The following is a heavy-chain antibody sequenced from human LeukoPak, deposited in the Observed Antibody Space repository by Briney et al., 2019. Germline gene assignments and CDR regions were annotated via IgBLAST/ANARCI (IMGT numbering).Heavy chain of an antibody. J-gene: IGHJ4*02. CDR2: ISWNSGSI. D-gene: IGHD6-13*01. CDR1: GFTFDDYA. V-gene: IGHV3-9*01. CDR3: AKSRGGGIAAATAYFDY. Sequence: GGSLRLSCAASGFTFDDYAMHWVRQAPGKGLEWVSGISWNSGSIGYADSVKGRFTISRDNAKNSLYLQMDSLRAEDTALYYCAKSRGGGIAAATAYFDYWGQGTLVTVSS.